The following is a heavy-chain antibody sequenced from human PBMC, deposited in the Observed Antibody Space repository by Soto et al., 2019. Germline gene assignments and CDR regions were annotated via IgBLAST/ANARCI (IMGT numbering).Heavy chain of an antibody. Sequence: GGSLRLSCAASALTFRNNWMSWVRQAPGKGLEWVANINQDGSEKSYVDSVRGRFTISRDRAKNSVYLHLSSLRAGDTAVYFCARGSGSSYFDFWGQGTLVTVSS. J-gene: IGHJ4*02. V-gene: IGHV3-7*01. CDR3: ARGSGSSYFDF. CDR1: ALTFRNNW. D-gene: IGHD3-10*01. CDR2: INQDGSEK.